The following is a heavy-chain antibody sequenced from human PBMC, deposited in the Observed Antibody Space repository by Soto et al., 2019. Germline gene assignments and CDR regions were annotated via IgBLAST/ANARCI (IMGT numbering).Heavy chain of an antibody. J-gene: IGHJ4*01. CDR2: IYWDDDK. Sequence: QITLKESGPTQVKPTQTLTLTCTVSGFSLSSSGVGVGWIRQPPGKALEWLALIYWDDDKRYSPSLKTRVTVTRDTSKNQVVLTVTDMDPADTATYYCVRSDSATGTTFGYWGHGIPVTVPS. V-gene: IGHV2-5*02. D-gene: IGHD1-1*01. CDR1: GFSLSSSGVG. CDR3: VRSDSATGTTFGY.